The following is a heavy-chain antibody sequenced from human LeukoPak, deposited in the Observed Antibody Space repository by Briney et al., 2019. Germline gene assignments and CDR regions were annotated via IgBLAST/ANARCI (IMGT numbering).Heavy chain of an antibody. V-gene: IGHV3-74*01. CDR1: GFTFSNYW. J-gene: IGHJ5*02. CDR3: TKSDWFDP. CDR2: IKSDGSST. Sequence: PGGSLRLSCAAPGFTFSNYWMHWVRQAPGKGLVWVSRIKSDGSSTTYADSVKGRFTISRDNAKNTLYLQMNSLRAEDTAVYYCTKSDWFDPWGQGTLVTVSS. D-gene: IGHD3-3*01.